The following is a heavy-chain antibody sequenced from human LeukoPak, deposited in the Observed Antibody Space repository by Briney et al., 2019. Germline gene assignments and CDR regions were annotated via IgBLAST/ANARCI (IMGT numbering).Heavy chain of an antibody. CDR1: GFTFSNTW. D-gene: IGHD3-9*01. Sequence: GGSLRLSCEASGFTFSNTWMNWVRQAPGKGLEWVGRIKTKTDGGATDYAAPVKGRFTISRDDSKNTLYLQTSSLKTEGTAVYYCTTDPGSYDIFTGYFKGGYFDHWGQGTLVTVSS. CDR2: IKTKTDGGAT. V-gene: IGHV3-15*07. CDR3: TTDPGSYDIFTGYFKGGYFDH. J-gene: IGHJ4*02.